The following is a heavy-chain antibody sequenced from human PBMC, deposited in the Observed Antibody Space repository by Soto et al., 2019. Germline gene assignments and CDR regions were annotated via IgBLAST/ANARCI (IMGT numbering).Heavy chain of an antibody. CDR1: GFSLSTSGVG. Sequence: QITLKESGPTLVKPTQTLTLTCTFSGFSLSTSGVGVGWIRQPPGKALEWLALIYWDDDKRYSPSLKSRLTIXXDXSXXQLVLTMTNMDPVDTATYYCAHRYYYGSGRNWFDPWGQGTLVTVSS. CDR3: AHRYYYGSGRNWFDP. J-gene: IGHJ5*02. V-gene: IGHV2-5*02. CDR2: IYWDDDK. D-gene: IGHD3-10*01.